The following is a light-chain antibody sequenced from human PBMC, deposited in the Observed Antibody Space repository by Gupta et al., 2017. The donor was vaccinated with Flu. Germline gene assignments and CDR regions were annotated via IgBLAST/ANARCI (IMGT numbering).Light chain of an antibody. Sequence: LGERATINCKSSQSVLYSSNNKNYLAWYQQKPGQPPKLLIYWAATRESGVPDRFSGSGSGTDFTLTISSLQAEDVAVYCCQQYYGTPPTFGQGTKVEIK. CDR2: WAA. CDR3: QQYYGTPPT. CDR1: QSVLYSSNNKNY. J-gene: IGKJ1*01. V-gene: IGKV4-1*01.